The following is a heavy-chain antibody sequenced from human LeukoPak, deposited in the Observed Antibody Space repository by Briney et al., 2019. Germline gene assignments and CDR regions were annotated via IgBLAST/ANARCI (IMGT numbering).Heavy chain of an antibody. J-gene: IGHJ6*03. V-gene: IGHV1-8*01. D-gene: IGHD6-13*01. CDR2: INSNNGHT. CDR1: GYTFPNFE. CDR3: ARPTSRPSYLYYIDV. Sequence: AAVKVSCKASGYTFPNFEINWLRQAAGQGLEWMGWINSNNGHTGYARKFQGRVIMTSDSGIRTAYMELSSLTYEDTAVYYCARPTSRPSYLYYIDVWGKGTTVTVSS.